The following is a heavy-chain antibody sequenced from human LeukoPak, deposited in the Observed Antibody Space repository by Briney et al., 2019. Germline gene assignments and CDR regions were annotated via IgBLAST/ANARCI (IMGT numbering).Heavy chain of an antibody. Sequence: SQTLSLTCAVSGGSISSGGYSWSWIRQPPGKGLEWIGYIYHSGSTYYNPSLKSRVTISVDRSKNQFSLKLSSVTAADTAVYYCARGEAAPQVGFDPWGQGTLVTVSS. CDR3: ARGEAAPQVGFDP. J-gene: IGHJ5*02. CDR1: GGSISSGGYS. CDR2: IYHSGST. V-gene: IGHV4-30-2*01. D-gene: IGHD6-6*01.